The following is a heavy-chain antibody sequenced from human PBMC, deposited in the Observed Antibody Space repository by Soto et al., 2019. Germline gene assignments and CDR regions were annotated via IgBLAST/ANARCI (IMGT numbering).Heavy chain of an antibody. CDR3: AKDIGDYDFWSGYSPFNYYYYYGMDV. CDR2: ISWNSGSI. D-gene: IGHD3-3*01. CDR1: GFTFDDYA. Sequence: GGSLRLSCAASGFTFDDYAMHWVRQAPGKGLEWVSGISWNSGSIGYADSVKGRFTISRDNAKNSLYLQMNSLRAEDTALYYCAKDIGDYDFWSGYSPFNYYYYYGMDVWGQGNTVTVSS. J-gene: IGHJ6*02. V-gene: IGHV3-9*01.